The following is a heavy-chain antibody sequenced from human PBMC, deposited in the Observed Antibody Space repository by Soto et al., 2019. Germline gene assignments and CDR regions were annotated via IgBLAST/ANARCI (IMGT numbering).Heavy chain of an antibody. CDR1: GFTFSSFS. CDR3: AKSDTALVNHYYGMDV. D-gene: IGHD5-18*01. CDR2: ISGSGGST. V-gene: IGHV3-23*01. Sequence: GGSMILSCAASGFTFSSFSVSLVRQAPGKGLEWVSAISGSGGSTYYADSVKGRFTISRDNSKNTLYLQMNSLRAEDTAVYYCAKSDTALVNHYYGMDVWGQGTTVTVSS. J-gene: IGHJ6*02.